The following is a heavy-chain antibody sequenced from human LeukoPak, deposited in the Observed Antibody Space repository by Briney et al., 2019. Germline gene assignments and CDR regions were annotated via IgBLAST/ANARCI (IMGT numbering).Heavy chain of an antibody. V-gene: IGHV1-2*02. CDR1: GYTFTGYY. J-gene: IGHJ4*02. D-gene: IGHD1-1*01. CDR3: ARNTRSTLAYDY. CDR2: INPNSGGT. Sequence: GASVKVSCKASGYTFTGYYLHWVRQAPGQGLEWMGWINPNSGGTNYAQKFQGRVTMTSDTSISTAYTELSRLTSDDTAVYYCARNTRSTLAYDYWGQGTLVTVSS.